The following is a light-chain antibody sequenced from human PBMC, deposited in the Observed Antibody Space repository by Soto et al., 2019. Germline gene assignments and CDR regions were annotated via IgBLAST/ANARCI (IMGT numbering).Light chain of an antibody. J-gene: IGLJ1*01. CDR2: DVS. V-gene: IGLV2-14*03. CDR3: SSYTSSSAHI. CDR1: SSDVGGYNY. Sequence: QSALTQPASVSGSPGQSITISCTGTSSDVGGYNYVSWYQHHPGKAPKLLIYDVSNRPSGISNRFSGSKSDNTASLTISGLQPDDEADYSCSSYTSSSAHIFRTVTKVTVL.